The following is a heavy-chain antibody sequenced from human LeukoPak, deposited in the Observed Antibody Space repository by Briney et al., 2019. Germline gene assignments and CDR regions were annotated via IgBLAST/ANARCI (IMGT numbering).Heavy chain of an antibody. CDR3: ARALLMVYAPPFDP. D-gene: IGHD2-8*01. Sequence: GGSLRLSCAGSGFTFSNSWMGWVRQAPGKGLEWVANIKQDGSEKYYVDSVKGRFTISRDNAKNSLYLQMNSLRAEDTAVYYCARALLMVYAPPFDPWGKEPLVTVSS. V-gene: IGHV3-7*01. CDR2: IKQDGSEK. J-gene: IGHJ5*02. CDR1: GFTFSNSW.